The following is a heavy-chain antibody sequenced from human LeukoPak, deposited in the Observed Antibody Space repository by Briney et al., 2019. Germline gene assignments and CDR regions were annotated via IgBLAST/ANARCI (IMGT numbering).Heavy chain of an antibody. J-gene: IGHJ4*02. CDR3: ARGPNSNWSGLDF. Sequence: GGSLRLSSTASGFSFSGHWMHWARQLPGKGLVWVSRISPTGSTTSYADSVKGRFTVSRDNAKNTLYLQVSNLRAEDTAVYYCARGPNSNWSGLDFWGQGTLLTVSS. CDR2: ISPTGSTT. D-gene: IGHD6-6*01. CDR1: GFSFSGHW. V-gene: IGHV3-74*01.